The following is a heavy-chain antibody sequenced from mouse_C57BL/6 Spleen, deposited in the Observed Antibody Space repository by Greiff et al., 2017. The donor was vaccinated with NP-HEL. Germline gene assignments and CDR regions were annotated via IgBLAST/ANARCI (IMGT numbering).Heavy chain of an antibody. CDR2: INPYNGGT. Sequence: VQLKESGPVLVKPGASVKMSCKASGYTFTDYYMNWVKQSHGKSLEWTGVINPYNGGTSYNQKFKGKATLTVDKSSSTAYMELNSLTSEDSAVYYCAREYYGSSPYAMDYWGQGTSVTVSS. CDR1: GYTFTDYY. CDR3: AREYYGSSPYAMDY. V-gene: IGHV1-19*01. D-gene: IGHD1-1*01. J-gene: IGHJ4*01.